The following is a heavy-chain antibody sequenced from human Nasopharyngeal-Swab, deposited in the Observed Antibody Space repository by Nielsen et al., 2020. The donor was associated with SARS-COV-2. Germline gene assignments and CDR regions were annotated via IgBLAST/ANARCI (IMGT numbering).Heavy chain of an antibody. V-gene: IGHV4-39*07. CDR2: LHYTGST. Sequence: SDPLSPTCTVPDGSIPSTGYYWGWIRQPPGKGLEWIASLHYTGSTYYNPSLKSRVTILVDTSKNQFFLKLSSVTAADTAVYYCARDPLFYGGTSNDAFDIWGQGTMVTVTS. CDR1: DGSIPSTGYY. J-gene: IGHJ3*02. D-gene: IGHD4-23*01. CDR3: ARDPLFYGGTSNDAFDI.